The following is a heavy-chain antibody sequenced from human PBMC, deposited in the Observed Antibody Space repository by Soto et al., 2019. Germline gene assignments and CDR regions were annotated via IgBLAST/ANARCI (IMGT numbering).Heavy chain of an antibody. CDR2: ISPDGRDG. D-gene: IGHD1-26*01. Sequence: PGGSLRLSCAASGFSFSSYTMHWVRQTPGKGLEWVAVISPDGRDGFYADSVKGRFTISRDNSKNTVYLQMSSLRVEGTSVYYCAREVISGNYRDAFDMWGQGTRVTVSS. CDR1: GFSFSSYT. CDR3: AREVISGNYRDAFDM. J-gene: IGHJ3*02. V-gene: IGHV3-30*04.